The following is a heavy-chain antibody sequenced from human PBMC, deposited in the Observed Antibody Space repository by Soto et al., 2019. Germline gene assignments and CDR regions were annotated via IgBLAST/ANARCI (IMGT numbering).Heavy chain of an antibody. J-gene: IGHJ4*02. D-gene: IGHD1-1*01. CDR1: GFTFSTYA. V-gene: IGHV3-23*01. Sequence: EVQLLESGGTLVQPGGSLTLSCAASGFTFSTYAMAWVRQAPGKGLEWVSGVSASGLSTDYADPVKGRFYISRDNSKNAVCLHMHSLRAAETALYSCAKDRPRRTSGSVFDYWGQGTPVTGPS. CDR3: AKDRPRRTSGSVFDY. CDR2: VSASGLST.